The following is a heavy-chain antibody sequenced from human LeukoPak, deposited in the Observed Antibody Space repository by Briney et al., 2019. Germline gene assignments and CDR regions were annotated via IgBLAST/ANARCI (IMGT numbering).Heavy chain of an antibody. D-gene: IGHD4-23*01. Sequence: GGSLRLSCAASGFTFSSYWMSWVRQAPGKGLEWVANIKQDGSEKFYVDSVKGRFTISRDNAKNSLYLQMNSLNAEDTAVYYCARENTMTTVVTPAFDIWGQGTMVTVSS. CDR1: GFTFSSYW. V-gene: IGHV3-7*01. CDR2: IKQDGSEK. J-gene: IGHJ3*02. CDR3: ARENTMTTVVTPAFDI.